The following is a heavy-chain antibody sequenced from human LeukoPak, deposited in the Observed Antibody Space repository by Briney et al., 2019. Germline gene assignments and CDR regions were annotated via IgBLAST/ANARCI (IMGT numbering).Heavy chain of an antibody. CDR2: INSDGSRT. CDR3: AGDDFWSGHQFYYYYGMDV. V-gene: IGHV3-74*01. CDR1: GFTFSSYW. J-gene: IGHJ6*02. Sequence: GGSLRLSCAASGFTFSSYWMHWVRQAPGKGLVWVSRINSDGSRTNNADSVKGRFTISRDNAKNTLYLQMNSLRAEDTAVYYCAGDDFWSGHQFYYYYGMDVWGQGTTVTVSS. D-gene: IGHD3-3*01.